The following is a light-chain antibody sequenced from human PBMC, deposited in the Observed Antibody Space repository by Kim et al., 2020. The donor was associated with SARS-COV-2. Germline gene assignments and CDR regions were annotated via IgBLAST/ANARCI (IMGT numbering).Light chain of an antibody. V-gene: IGKV1-27*01. CDR2: AAS. Sequence: ASVGDIVTITCRASQDIAISLAWYQQKPGKVPQVLIYAASTLQSGVPSRFSGSGSGTEFTLTIGSLQTEDVATNYCQKYNSAPWTFGPGTKVDIK. J-gene: IGKJ1*01. CDR1: QDIAIS. CDR3: QKYNSAPWT.